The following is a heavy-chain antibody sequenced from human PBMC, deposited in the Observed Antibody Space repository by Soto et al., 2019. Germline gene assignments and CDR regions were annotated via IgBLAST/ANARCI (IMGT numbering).Heavy chain of an antibody. J-gene: IGHJ6*03. CDR1: SGSISSSNW. Sequence: PSETLSLTCAVSSGSISSSNWWSWVRQPPGKGLEWIGEIYHSGSTNYNPSLKSRVTISVDKSKNQFSLKLSSVTAADTAVYYCARACSSTSCHSRNYYYYKDVWGKGTTVTVSS. D-gene: IGHD2-2*02. CDR2: IYHSGST. V-gene: IGHV4-4*02. CDR3: ARACSSTSCHSRNYYYYKDV.